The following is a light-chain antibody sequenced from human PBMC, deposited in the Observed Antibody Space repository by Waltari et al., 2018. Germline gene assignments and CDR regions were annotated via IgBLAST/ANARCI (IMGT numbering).Light chain of an antibody. CDR3: QQRTNWVTT. CDR2: DAS. V-gene: IGKV3-11*01. J-gene: IGKJ5*01. Sequence: EIELTQSPATLSLSPGERATLSCRANESVSSYLAWYQQKPGQAPRLLIYDASNRAAGIPARFSGGGYGTDFTLTISSLEPEDFAIYYCQQRTNWVTTFGQGTRLDIK. CDR1: ESVSSY.